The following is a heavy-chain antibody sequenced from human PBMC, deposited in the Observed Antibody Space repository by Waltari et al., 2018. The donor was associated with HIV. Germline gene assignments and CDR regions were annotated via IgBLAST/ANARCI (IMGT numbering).Heavy chain of an antibody. CDR3: ARQPSSNYYMDV. CDR1: GYPFTGYY. CDR2: INPNSGAT. V-gene: IGHV1-2*06. D-gene: IGHD1-26*01. Sequence: QEQLVQSGAEVEKPGASVTVSCKASGYPFTGYYMHWVRQAPGQGLEWMGRINPNSGATNTAQKFHGRVAMTRDSSISTASMELSSLTSDDTAIYYCARQPSSNYYMDVWGKGTTVTVSS. J-gene: IGHJ6*03.